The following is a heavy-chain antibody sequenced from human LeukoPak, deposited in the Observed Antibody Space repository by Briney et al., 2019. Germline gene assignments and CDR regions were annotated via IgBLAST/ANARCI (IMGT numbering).Heavy chain of an antibody. Sequence: SETLSLTCAVYGGSFSGYYWSWIRQPPGKGLEWIGEINHSGSTNYNPSLKSRVTISVDTSKNQFSLMLSSVTAADTAVYYCARHEHYYDSSGSNWFDPWGQGTLVTVSS. CDR3: ARHEHYYDSSGSNWFDP. CDR1: GGSFSGYY. J-gene: IGHJ5*02. V-gene: IGHV4-34*01. D-gene: IGHD3-22*01. CDR2: INHSGST.